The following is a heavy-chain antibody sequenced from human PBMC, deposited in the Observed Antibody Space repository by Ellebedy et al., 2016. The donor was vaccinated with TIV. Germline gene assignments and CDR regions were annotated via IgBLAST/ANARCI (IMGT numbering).Heavy chain of an antibody. J-gene: IGHJ6*03. V-gene: IGHV3-33*01. CDR3: ARDGTVWSPYQGYYYYMDV. CDR2: IWYDGSNK. Sequence: GESLKISXAASGFTFRNYGMHWVRQAPGKGLEWVAVIWYDGSNKYYAESVKGRFTISRDNSKNRLYLQMHSLRAEDTAVYYCARDGTVWSPYQGYYYYMDVWGKGTTVTVSS. CDR1: GFTFRNYG. D-gene: IGHD3-3*01.